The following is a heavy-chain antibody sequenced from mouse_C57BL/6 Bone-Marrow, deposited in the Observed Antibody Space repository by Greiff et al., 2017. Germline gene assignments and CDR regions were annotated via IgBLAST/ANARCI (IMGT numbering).Heavy chain of an antibody. CDR3: ARTVYDGYYGSAMDY. V-gene: IGHV1-80*01. CDR2: IYPGDGDT. CDR1: GYAFSSYW. D-gene: IGHD2-3*01. Sequence: QVQLQQSGAELVKPGASVKISCKASGYAFSSYWMNWVKQRPGKGLEWIGQIYPGDGDTNYNGKFKGKATLTADKSSSTAYMQLSSLTSEDSAVYFCARTVYDGYYGSAMDYWGQGTSVTVTS. J-gene: IGHJ4*01.